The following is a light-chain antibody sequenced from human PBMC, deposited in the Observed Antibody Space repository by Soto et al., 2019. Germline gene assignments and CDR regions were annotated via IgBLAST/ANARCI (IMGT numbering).Light chain of an antibody. V-gene: IGLV2-14*01. CDR2: DVS. J-gene: IGLJ1*01. CDR1: SSDVGGYNY. Sequence: QSVLNQPASVSGSPGQSITISCTGTSSDVGGYNYVSWYQQHPGKAPKLMIYDVSNRPSGVSNRFSGSKSGNTASLTISGLQAEDEADYYCSSYTSSSTYVFGTGTKVHRP. CDR3: SSYTSSSTYV.